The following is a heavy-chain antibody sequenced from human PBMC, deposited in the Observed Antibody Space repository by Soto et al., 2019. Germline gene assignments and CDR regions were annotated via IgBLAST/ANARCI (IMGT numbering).Heavy chain of an antibody. CDR3: ARGGYCSGGSCFDY. D-gene: IGHD2-15*01. J-gene: IGHJ4*02. CDR2: IYYSGST. Sequence: QVQLQESGPGLVKPSQTLSLTCTVSGGSISSGGYYWSWIRQHPGKGLEWIGYIYYSGSTYYNPSLKSRVPISGDTSKNQFSLKLSSVTAADTAVYYCARGGYCSGGSCFDYWGQGTLVTVSS. V-gene: IGHV4-31*03. CDR1: GGSISSGGYY.